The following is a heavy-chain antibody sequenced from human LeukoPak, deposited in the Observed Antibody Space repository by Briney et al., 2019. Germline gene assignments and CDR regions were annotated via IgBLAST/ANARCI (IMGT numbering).Heavy chain of an antibody. V-gene: IGHV1-2*06. D-gene: IGHD2-8*01. CDR2: ILPKSGGT. J-gene: IGHJ4*02. CDR1: GYTFSDHY. Sequence: ASVKVSCKASGYTFSDHYIHWVRQAPGQGLEWVGRILPKSGGTTYAQKFQGRVTVTRDTSIGTAYMELSRLTSDDTAVYYCARERGVGDSAFDYWGQGSLVTVSS. CDR3: ARERGVGDSAFDY.